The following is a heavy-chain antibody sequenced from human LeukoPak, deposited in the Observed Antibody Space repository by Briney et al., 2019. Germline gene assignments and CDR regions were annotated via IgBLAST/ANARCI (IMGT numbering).Heavy chain of an antibody. Sequence: GGSLRLSCAASGFSFSSYEMNWVRQAPGKGLEWVSYMSSSGGTIYYADSVKGRFTISRDNGKNSLYLQMNSLRAEDTAVYYCAKAPRSYDILTGYSAYFDYWGQGTLVTVSS. CDR2: MSSSGGTI. V-gene: IGHV3-48*03. J-gene: IGHJ4*02. CDR3: AKAPRSYDILTGYSAYFDY. D-gene: IGHD3-9*01. CDR1: GFSFSSYE.